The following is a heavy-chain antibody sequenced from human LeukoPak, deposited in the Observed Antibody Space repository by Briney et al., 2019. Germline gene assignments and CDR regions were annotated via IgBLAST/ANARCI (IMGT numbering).Heavy chain of an antibody. CDR1: GFTFSSYA. V-gene: IGHV3-23*01. CDR3: AKTIQWPYYFDY. D-gene: IGHD6-19*01. J-gene: IGHJ4*01. Sequence: QPGGSLRLSCAASGFTFSSYAMSWVRQAPGKGLEWVSAISGSGGSTYYADSVKGWFTISRDNSKNTLYLQMNSLRAEDTAVYYCAKTIQWPYYFDYWGHGTLVTVSS. CDR2: ISGSGGST.